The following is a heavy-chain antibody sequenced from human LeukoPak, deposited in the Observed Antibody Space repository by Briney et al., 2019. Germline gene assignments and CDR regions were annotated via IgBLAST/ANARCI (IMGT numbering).Heavy chain of an antibody. CDR2: IYYSGST. CDR1: GYSISSGYY. D-gene: IGHD2-2*01. J-gene: IGHJ3*02. Sequence: SETLSLTCTVSGYSISSGYYWGRIRQPPGKGLEWIGSIYYSGSTYYNPSLKSRVTISVDTSKNQFSLKLSSVTAADTAVYYCARYCSSTSCSRGAFDIWGQGTMVTVSS. CDR3: ARYCSSTSCSRGAFDI. V-gene: IGHV4-38-2*02.